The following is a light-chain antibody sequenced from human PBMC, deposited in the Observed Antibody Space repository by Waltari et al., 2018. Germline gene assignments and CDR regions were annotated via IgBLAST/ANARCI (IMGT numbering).Light chain of an antibody. Sequence: IVLTQSPGTLSLSPGERATLSCRASQAISISYLAWYQKRPGQPPLLLISGASNRATGIPDRFSGSGSGTDFSLTITRLEPEDFGVYYCQQDNSSPITFGQGTRLEIK. CDR2: GAS. V-gene: IGKV3-20*01. J-gene: IGKJ5*01. CDR3: QQDNSSPIT. CDR1: QAISISY.